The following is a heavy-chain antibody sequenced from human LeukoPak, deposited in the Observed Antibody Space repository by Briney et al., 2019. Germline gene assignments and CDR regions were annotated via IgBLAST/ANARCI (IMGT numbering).Heavy chain of an antibody. D-gene: IGHD6-13*01. CDR2: IYYSGNT. J-gene: IGHJ4*02. CDR3: ARSIAAAGRSHFDY. CDR1: GGSISSTSYY. Sequence: SQTLSLTCTVSGGSISSTSYYWGWIRQPPGKGLEWIGSIYYSGNTYNNPSLKSRVSISVDTSKNQFSLKLSSVTAADTAVYYCARSIAAAGRSHFDYWGQGTLVTVSS. V-gene: IGHV4-39*01.